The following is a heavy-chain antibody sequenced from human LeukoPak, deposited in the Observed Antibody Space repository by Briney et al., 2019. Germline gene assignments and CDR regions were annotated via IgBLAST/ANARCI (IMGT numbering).Heavy chain of an antibody. V-gene: IGHV3-33*06. J-gene: IGHJ4*02. CDR2: IWYDGSNK. D-gene: IGHD3-10*01. CDR3: AKAAQSRLRYYGSGSYEDY. CDR1: GFTFSSYG. Sequence: PGGSLRLSCAASGFTFSSYGMHWVRQAPGKGLEWVAVIWYDGSNKYYADSVKGRFTISRDNSKNTLYLQINSLRAEDTAVYYCAKAAQSRLRYYGSGSYEDYWGQGTLVTVSS.